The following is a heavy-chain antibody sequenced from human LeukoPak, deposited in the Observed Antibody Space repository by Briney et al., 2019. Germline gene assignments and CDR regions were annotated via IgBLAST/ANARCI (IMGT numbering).Heavy chain of an antibody. V-gene: IGHV3-23*01. CDR2: ITDNGGST. Sequence: PGGSLRLSCAASGFTFSSYAMSWVRQAPGKGLEWVSAITDNGGSTYYADSVKGRFTISRDNAKNSLYLQMNSLRAEDTAVYYCARVGLRWPIDYWGQGTLVTVSS. J-gene: IGHJ4*02. D-gene: IGHD4-23*01. CDR1: GFTFSSYA. CDR3: ARVGLRWPIDY.